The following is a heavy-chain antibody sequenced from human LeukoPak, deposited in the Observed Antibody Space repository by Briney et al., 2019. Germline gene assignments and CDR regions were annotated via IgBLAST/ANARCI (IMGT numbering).Heavy chain of an antibody. CDR3: ARDMMGPPLLWFGELLYPGVDYYYMDV. CDR1: GGSFSGYY. D-gene: IGHD3-10*01. J-gene: IGHJ6*03. V-gene: IGHV4-34*01. Sequence: SETLSLTCAVYGGSFSGYYWSWIRQPPGKGLEWIGEINHSGSTNYNPSLKSRVTISVDTPKNQFSLKLSSVTAEDTAVYYCARDMMGPPLLWFGELLYPGVDYYYMDVWGKGTTVTISS. CDR2: INHSGST.